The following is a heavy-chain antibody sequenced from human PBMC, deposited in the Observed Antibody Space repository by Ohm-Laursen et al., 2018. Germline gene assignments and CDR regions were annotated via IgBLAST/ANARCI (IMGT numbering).Heavy chain of an antibody. Sequence: SLRLSCAASGFTFSNAWMSWVRQAPGKGLEWVGRIKSKTDGGTTDYAAPVKDRLTISRDGSKTTLYLQMNSLKTEDTAVYYCTYYYYGMDVWGQGTTVTVSS. CDR1: GFTFSNAW. V-gene: IGHV3-15*01. CDR3: TYYYYGMDV. J-gene: IGHJ6*02. CDR2: IKSKTDGGTT.